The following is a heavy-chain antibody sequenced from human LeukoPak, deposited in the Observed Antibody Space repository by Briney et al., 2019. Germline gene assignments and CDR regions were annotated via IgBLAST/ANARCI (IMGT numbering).Heavy chain of an antibody. CDR1: GFTFSGYG. J-gene: IGHJ4*02. CDR2: IWYDGTKK. V-gene: IGHV3-33*01. CDR3: ARDPRGIAVAGTLDY. D-gene: IGHD6-19*01. Sequence: PGGSLRLSCAASGFTFSGYGMHWVRQAPGKGLEWVAVIWYDGTKKYYADSVKGRFTISRDNSKNTVYLQMHSLRAEDTAVYYCARDPRGIAVAGTLDYWGQGTLVTVSS.